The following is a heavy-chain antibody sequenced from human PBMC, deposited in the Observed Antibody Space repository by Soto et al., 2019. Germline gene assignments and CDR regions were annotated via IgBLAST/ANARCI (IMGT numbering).Heavy chain of an antibody. CDR3: ASDEYSSSSVGFNY. V-gene: IGHV4-31*03. D-gene: IGHD6-6*01. CDR1: GGSISSGGYY. J-gene: IGHJ4*02. Sequence: QVQLQESGPGLVKPSQTLSLTCTVSGGSISSGGYYWSWIRQHPGKGLEWIGYIYYSGSTYYNPSLKSRVTIPVDTSKNQCSLKLSSVTAADTAVYYCASDEYSSSSVGFNYWGQGTLVTVSS. CDR2: IYYSGST.